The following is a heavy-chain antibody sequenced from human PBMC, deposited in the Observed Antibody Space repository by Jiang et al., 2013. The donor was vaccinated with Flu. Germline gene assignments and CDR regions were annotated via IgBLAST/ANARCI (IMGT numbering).Heavy chain of an antibody. Sequence: EWIGYIYYSGSTYYNPSLKSRVTISVGTSKNQFSLKLSSVTAADTAVYYCARESYYYGSGIDYWGQGTLVTVSS. CDR2: IYYSGST. V-gene: IGHV4-31*02. CDR3: ARESYYYGSGIDY. J-gene: IGHJ4*02. D-gene: IGHD3-10*01.